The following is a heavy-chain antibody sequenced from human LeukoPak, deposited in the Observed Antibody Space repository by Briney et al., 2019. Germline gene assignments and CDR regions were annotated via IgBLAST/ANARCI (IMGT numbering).Heavy chain of an antibody. J-gene: IGHJ4*02. Sequence: GGSLRLSCAASGFTFSSYSMNWVRQAPGKGLEWVSYISSSSSTIYYPDSVKGRFTISRDNAKNSLYLQMNSLRAEDTAVYYCARAGYSSSFDYWGQGTLVTVSS. D-gene: IGHD6-13*01. CDR2: ISSSSSTI. CDR3: ARAGYSSSFDY. V-gene: IGHV3-48*01. CDR1: GFTFSSYS.